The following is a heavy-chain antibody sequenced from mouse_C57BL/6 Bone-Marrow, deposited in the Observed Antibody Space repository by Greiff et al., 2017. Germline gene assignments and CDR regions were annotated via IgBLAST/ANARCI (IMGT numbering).Heavy chain of an antibody. J-gene: IGHJ4*01. V-gene: IGHV1-18*01. CDR1: GYTFTDYN. CDR2: INPNNGGT. D-gene: IGHD2-12*01. CDR3: ARWGDPRPHYYAMDY. Sequence: EVKLMESGPELVKPGASVKIPCKASGYTFTDYNMDWVKQSHGKSLEWIGDINPNNGGTIYNQKFKGKATLTVDKSSSTAYMELRSLTSEDTAVYYCARWGDPRPHYYAMDYWGQGTSVTVSS.